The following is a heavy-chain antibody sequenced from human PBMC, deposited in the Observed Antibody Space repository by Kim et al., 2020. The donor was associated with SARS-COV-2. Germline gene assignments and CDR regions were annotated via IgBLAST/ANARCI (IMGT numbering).Heavy chain of an antibody. Sequence: GGSLRLSCAASGFTFSSYGMHWVRQAPGKGLEWVAVIWYDGSNKYYADSVKGRFTISRDNSKNTLYLQMNSLRAEDTAVYYCAREDYDILTGYYYYYGMDVWGQGTTVTVSS. D-gene: IGHD3-9*01. V-gene: IGHV3-33*01. J-gene: IGHJ6*02. CDR3: AREDYDILTGYYYYYGMDV. CDR1: GFTFSSYG. CDR2: IWYDGSNK.